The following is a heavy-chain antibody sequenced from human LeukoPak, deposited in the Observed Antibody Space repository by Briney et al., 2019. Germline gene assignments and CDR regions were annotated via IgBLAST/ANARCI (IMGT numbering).Heavy chain of an antibody. CDR2: IYYSGST. D-gene: IGHD6-13*01. J-gene: IGHJ2*01. V-gene: IGHV4-59*01. Sequence: SETLSLTCTVSGGSISSYYWSWIRQPPGKGLEWIGYIYYSGSTNYNPSLKSRVTISVDTSKNQFSLKLSSVTAADTAVYYCARGGVHSSSWYWYPTGFDLWGRGTLVTVSS. CDR3: ARGGVHSSSWYWYPTGFDL. CDR1: GGSISSYY.